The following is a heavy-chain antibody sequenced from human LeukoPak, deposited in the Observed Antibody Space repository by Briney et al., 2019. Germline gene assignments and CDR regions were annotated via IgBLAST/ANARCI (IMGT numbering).Heavy chain of an antibody. D-gene: IGHD3-9*01. Sequence: PSQTLPLTCDVSGASVTTDYWSWIRQPPGKGLEWIGYIYNSGNTDYNPSLKSRLTISVDTSKNQFSLTLSSATAADTAVYYCAGRGQRYFRDWGQGTLVTVSS. CDR2: IYNSGNT. V-gene: IGHV4-59*08. CDR1: GASVTTDY. CDR3: AGRGQRYFRD. J-gene: IGHJ1*01.